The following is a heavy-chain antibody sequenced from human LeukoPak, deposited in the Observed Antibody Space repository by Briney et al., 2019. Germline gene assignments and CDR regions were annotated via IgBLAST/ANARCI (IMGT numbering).Heavy chain of an antibody. J-gene: IGHJ4*02. D-gene: IGHD3-22*01. CDR2: ISVRSNYR. Sequence: SGGSLRLSCAASGYTFSDFSVNWVRQAPGKGLEWVSSISVRSNYRYYADSVRGRFTISRDDARDSLFLQMNSLRAEDTDVYFCVRLRRNNDRSGYYYYYDYWGQGTLVTVSS. V-gene: IGHV3-21*01. CDR3: VRLRRNNDRSGYYYYYDY. CDR1: GYTFSDFS.